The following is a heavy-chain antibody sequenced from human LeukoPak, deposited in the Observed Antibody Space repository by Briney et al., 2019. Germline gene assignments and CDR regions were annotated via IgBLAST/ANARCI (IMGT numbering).Heavy chain of an antibody. J-gene: IGHJ4*02. CDR1: GFTLSNYY. V-gene: IGHV3-11*06. D-gene: IGHD3-22*01. CDR3: ARDQGENYDSSGYYPY. CDR2: IIGSSGST. Sequence: GGSLRLSCAASGFTLSNYYMSWVRQAPGEGLEWVSYIIGSSGSTNYADSVMGRFTPSRDNGKNSLYLQMNSLRAEDTAVYYCARDQGENYDSSGYYPYWGQGTLVTVSS.